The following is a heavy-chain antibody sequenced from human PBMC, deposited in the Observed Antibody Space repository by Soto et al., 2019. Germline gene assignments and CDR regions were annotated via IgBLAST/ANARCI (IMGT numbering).Heavy chain of an antibody. V-gene: IGHV1-18*01. CDR3: ARDRGVAPPVAGNTHYYYYMDV. CDR1: GYSFTNYG. J-gene: IGHJ6*03. D-gene: IGHD6-19*01. CDR2: ISGFNGNT. Sequence: GASVKVSGKASGYSFTNYGITWVRQAPGQGLEWMGWISGFNGNTHYAQKLQGRVTMTTDASTSTAYMELRSLRSDDTAVYYCARDRGVAPPVAGNTHYYYYMDVWGKGTTVTVSS.